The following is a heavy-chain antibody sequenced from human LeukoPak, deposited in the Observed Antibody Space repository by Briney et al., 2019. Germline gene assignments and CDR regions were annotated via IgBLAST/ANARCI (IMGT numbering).Heavy chain of an antibody. Sequence: SETLSLTCTVSGGSISSYYWGWIRQPPGKGLEWIGYIYTSGSTNYNPSLKSRVTISVDTSRNQFSLKLSSVTAADTAVYYCAQRGGGYCTNGVCYDPRYYYMDVWGKGTTVTVSS. CDR2: IYTSGST. CDR1: GGSISSYY. D-gene: IGHD2-8*01. V-gene: IGHV4-4*09. J-gene: IGHJ6*03. CDR3: AQRGGGYCTNGVCYDPRYYYMDV.